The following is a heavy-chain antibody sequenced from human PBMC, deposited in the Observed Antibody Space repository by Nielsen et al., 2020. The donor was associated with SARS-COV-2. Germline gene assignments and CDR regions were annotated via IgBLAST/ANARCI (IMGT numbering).Heavy chain of an antibody. V-gene: IGHV1-2*02. CDR1: GYTFTGYY. Sequence: ASVKVSCKASGYTFTGYYMHWVRQAPGQGLEWMGWINPNSGGTNYAQKLQGRVTMTTDTSTSTAYMELRSLRSDDTAVYYCARQYYGSGSYPDYWGQGTLVTVSS. J-gene: IGHJ4*02. CDR2: INPNSGGT. CDR3: ARQYYGSGSYPDY. D-gene: IGHD3-10*01.